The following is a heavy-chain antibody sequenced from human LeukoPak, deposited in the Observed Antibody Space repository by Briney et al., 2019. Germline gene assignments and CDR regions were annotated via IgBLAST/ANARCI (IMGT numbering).Heavy chain of an antibody. J-gene: IGHJ4*02. CDR2: ISPDGSYA. V-gene: IGHV3-30*04. D-gene: IGHD3-10*01. Sequence: GGSLRLSCAASGFTFSSFGLHWVRQAPGMGLEWVALISPDGSYAYYADSVKGRFTISRDNSENTFYLQLTNVRSEDAAVYFCARDHGAFDYWGQGTLVTVSS. CDR3: ARDHGAFDY. CDR1: GFTFSSFG.